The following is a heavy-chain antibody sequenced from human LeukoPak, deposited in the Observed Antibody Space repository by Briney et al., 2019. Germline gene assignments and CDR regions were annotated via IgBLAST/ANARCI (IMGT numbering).Heavy chain of an antibody. D-gene: IGHD3-10*01. V-gene: IGHV4-61*02. CDR1: GGSISSGSYY. Sequence: PSETLSLTCTVSGGSISSGSYYWSWIRQPAGKGLEWIGRIYTSGSTNYNPFLKSRVTISVDTSKNQFSLKLSSVTAADTAVYYCASGEVDGSGSYLMGYWGQGTLVTVSS. J-gene: IGHJ4*02. CDR2: IYTSGST. CDR3: ASGEVDGSGSYLMGY.